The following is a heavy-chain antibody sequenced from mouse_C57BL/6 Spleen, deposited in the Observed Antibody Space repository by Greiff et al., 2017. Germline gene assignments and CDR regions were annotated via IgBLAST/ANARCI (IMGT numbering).Heavy chain of an antibody. V-gene: IGHV14-3*01. CDR3: TTLVLREKRYFAV. CDR1: GINIKNTY. CDR2: IDPANGNT. Sequence: VHVKQSVAELVRPGASVKLSCTASGINIKNTYMHWVKQRPEQGLEWIGRIDPANGNTKYAPKFQGKATLTADTSSNTAYLQLSSLTSEDTAVYYCTTLVLREKRYFAVWGTGTTVTVSS. D-gene: IGHD1-1*01. J-gene: IGHJ1*03.